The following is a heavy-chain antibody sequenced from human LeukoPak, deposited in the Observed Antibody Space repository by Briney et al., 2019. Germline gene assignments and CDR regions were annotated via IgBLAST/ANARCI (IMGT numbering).Heavy chain of an antibody. J-gene: IGHJ4*02. CDR3: ARDREQWLVRRFDY. V-gene: IGHV3-21*06. CDR2: ISSGSSHI. CDR1: GFSFSDYN. D-gene: IGHD6-19*01. Sequence: GGSRRLSCAASGFSFSDYNMNWVRQAPGKGLEWVSSISSGSSHIYYADSVKGRFTISRDNAKNSLYLQMNSLRAEDTAVYYCARDREQWLVRRFDYWGQGTLVTVSS.